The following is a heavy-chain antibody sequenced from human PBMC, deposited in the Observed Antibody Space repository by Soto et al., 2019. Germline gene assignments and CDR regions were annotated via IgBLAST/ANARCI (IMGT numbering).Heavy chain of an antibody. V-gene: IGHV4-39*01. J-gene: IGHJ3*02. CDR1: GGSISSSSYY. D-gene: IGHD1-26*01. Sequence: QLKLQESGPGLVTPSETLSLTCTVSGGSISSSSYYWGWIRQPQGKRLEWIGSIYYNGSTYYNPFLKSRVTISVDTSKNQCARKLSSVTAAVTAVYYCAAGGIVGATSHAFDIWCQGTMVTVSS. CDR3: AAGGIVGATSHAFDI. CDR2: IYYNGST.